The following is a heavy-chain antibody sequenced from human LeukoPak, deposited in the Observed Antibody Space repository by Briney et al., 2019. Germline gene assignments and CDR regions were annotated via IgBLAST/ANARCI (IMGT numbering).Heavy chain of an antibody. CDR3: ARDGVGTAFDL. D-gene: IGHD1-26*01. CDR1: GFIFRSYP. CDR2: VSYDGSSE. Sequence: GGSLRLSCAASGFIFRSYPMHWVRQAPGKGLEWVAVVSYDGSSENYADSVNGRFTISRDNSKNTLYLRMNSLRAEDTAVFYCARDGVGTAFDLWGQGTMVTVSS. J-gene: IGHJ3*01. V-gene: IGHV3-30*01.